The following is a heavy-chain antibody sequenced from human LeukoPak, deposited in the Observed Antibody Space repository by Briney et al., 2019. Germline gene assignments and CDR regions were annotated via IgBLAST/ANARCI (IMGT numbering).Heavy chain of an antibody. CDR1: GGSISSYY. Sequence: SETLSLTCTVSGGSISSYYWSWIRQPPGKGLEWIGYIYYSGSTNYNPSLKSRVTISVDTSKNQFSLKLSSVTAADTAVYYCASHGDSYYYGTDVWGQGTTVTVSS. V-gene: IGHV4-59*01. J-gene: IGHJ6*02. CDR2: IYYSGST. D-gene: IGHD4-17*01. CDR3: ASHGDSYYYGTDV.